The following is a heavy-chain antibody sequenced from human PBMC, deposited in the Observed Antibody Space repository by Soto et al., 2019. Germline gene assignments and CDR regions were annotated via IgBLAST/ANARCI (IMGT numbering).Heavy chain of an antibody. D-gene: IGHD1-26*01. Sequence: ASVTVTCTPAGSSFPHYVSNWVRQAPGHGLEWMGFSTHTGNTNYAQNFQGRFVLTTDTSTSTAYMEVTSLRSDDTAVYYCARSGEHPLDYWGQGPQVTLSP. CDR1: GSSFPHYV. J-gene: IGHJ4*02. CDR3: ARSGEHPLDY. V-gene: IGHV1-18*01. CDR2: STHTGNT.